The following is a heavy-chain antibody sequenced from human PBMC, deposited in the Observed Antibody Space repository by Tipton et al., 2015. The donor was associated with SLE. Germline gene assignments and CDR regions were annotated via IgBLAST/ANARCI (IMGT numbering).Heavy chain of an antibody. V-gene: IGHV4-59*01. D-gene: IGHD1-26*01. CDR3: AREGGSSTAFDS. J-gene: IGHJ4*02. Sequence: TLSLTCSVSGGSISSDYWSWIRQPPGKGLEWIGYIFRSGGPDYNPSLKSRVTISVDTSKNQFSLRLNSVTAADTAVYYCAREGGSSTAFDSGGRGTLVTVS. CDR2: IFRSGGP. CDR1: GGSISSDY.